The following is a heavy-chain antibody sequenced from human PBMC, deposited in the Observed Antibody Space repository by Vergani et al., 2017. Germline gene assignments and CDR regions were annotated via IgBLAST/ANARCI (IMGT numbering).Heavy chain of an antibody. V-gene: IGHV3-72*01. CDR1: GCIFSDHY. Sequence: EVQVVESRGGLVQPGGSLRLSCAASGCIFSDHYMDWVRQAPGKGLEWVGRIRNKANDYTTQYAASVKGRFTISRDDSKSYLYLQMNSLQTEDTALYYCVRVKGSNWNDHLYDIWGQGTLVTVSS. CDR2: IRNKANDYTT. CDR3: VRVKGSNWNDHLYDI. D-gene: IGHD1-1*01. J-gene: IGHJ3*02.